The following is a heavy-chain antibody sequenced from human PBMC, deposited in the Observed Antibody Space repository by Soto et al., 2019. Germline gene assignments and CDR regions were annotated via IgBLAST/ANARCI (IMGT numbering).Heavy chain of an antibody. Sequence: PGGSLRLSCEASGVDFSSYSMKWVRQAPGKGLEWLSFISTNGRTKFYAGSVKGRFTISRDNSKNTLYLQMNSLRAEDTAVYYCARSLATVNYRGQGTLGTVSS. CDR1: GVDFSSYS. CDR3: ARSLATVNY. D-gene: IGHD6-6*01. V-gene: IGHV3-48*01. J-gene: IGHJ4*02. CDR2: ISTNGRTK.